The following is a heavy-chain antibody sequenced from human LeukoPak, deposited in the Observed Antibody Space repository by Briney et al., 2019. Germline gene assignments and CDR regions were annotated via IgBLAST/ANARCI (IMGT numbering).Heavy chain of an antibody. CDR3: ARDVLRYLSWFDP. V-gene: IGHV1-2*02. J-gene: IGHJ5*02. D-gene: IGHD3-9*01. CDR2: INPNSGGT. CDR1: GYTFTGYY. Sequence: GASVKVSCKASGYTFTGYYMHWVRQAPGQGLEWMGWINPNSGGTNYAQKFQGRVTMTRDTSISTAYMELSRLRSDDTAVYYCARDVLRYLSWFDPRGQGTLVTVSS.